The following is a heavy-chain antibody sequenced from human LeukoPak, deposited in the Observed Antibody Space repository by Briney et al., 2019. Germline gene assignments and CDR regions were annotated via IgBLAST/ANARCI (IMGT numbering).Heavy chain of an antibody. D-gene: IGHD5-18*01. V-gene: IGHV3-11*06. Sequence: GGALRLSCAASGFTFCDYYMSWIRQAPGKGLEWVSYISSSSSYKNTADSVKGRFTISRDNAKNSLYLQMNSLRAEDTAVYYCARERGDTAMVFDYWGQGTLVTVSS. CDR2: ISSSSSYK. CDR3: ARERGDTAMVFDY. J-gene: IGHJ4*02. CDR1: GFTFCDYY.